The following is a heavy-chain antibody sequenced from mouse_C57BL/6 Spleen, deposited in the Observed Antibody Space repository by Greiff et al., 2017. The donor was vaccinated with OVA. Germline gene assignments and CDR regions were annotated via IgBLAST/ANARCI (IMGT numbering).Heavy chain of an antibody. CDR1: GYTFTSYW. Sequence: QVQLQQPGAELVKPGASVKLSCKASGYTFTSYWMHWVKQRPGQGLEWIGMIHPNSGSTNYNEKFKSKATLTVDKSSSTAYMQLSSLTSEDSAVYYCARPPVLGAMGYWGQGTSVTVSS. D-gene: IGHD4-1*01. V-gene: IGHV1-64*01. J-gene: IGHJ4*01. CDR2: IHPNSGST. CDR3: ARPPVLGAMGY.